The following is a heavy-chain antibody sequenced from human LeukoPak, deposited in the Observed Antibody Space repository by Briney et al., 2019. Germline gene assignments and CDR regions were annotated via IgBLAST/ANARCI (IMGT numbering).Heavy chain of an antibody. J-gene: IGHJ1*01. V-gene: IGHV3-23*01. Sequence: GGSLRLSCAASGFTFSSYGMSWVRQAPGKGLEWVSAISGSGGSTYYADSVKGRFTISRDNSKNTLYLQMNSLRAEDTAVYYCARKGSSPYSSGWYRGSRAEYFQHWGQGTLVTVSS. D-gene: IGHD6-19*01. CDR2: ISGSGGST. CDR1: GFTFSSYG. CDR3: ARKGSSPYSSGWYRGSRAEYFQH.